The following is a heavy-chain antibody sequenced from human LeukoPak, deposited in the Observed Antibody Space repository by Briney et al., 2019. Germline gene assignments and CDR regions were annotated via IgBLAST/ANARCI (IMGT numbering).Heavy chain of an antibody. Sequence: GASVKVSCKASGGTFSSYAISWVRQAPGQGLEWMGGIIPIFGTANYAQKFQGRVTITADKSTSTAYMELSRLKSDDTAVYYCARHNWGNAFDIWGQGTLVTVSS. D-gene: IGHD7-27*01. CDR1: GGTFSSYA. V-gene: IGHV1-69*06. J-gene: IGHJ3*02. CDR2: IIPIFGTA. CDR3: ARHNWGNAFDI.